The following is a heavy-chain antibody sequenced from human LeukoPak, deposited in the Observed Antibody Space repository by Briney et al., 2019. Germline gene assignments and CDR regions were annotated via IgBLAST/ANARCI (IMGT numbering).Heavy chain of an antibody. D-gene: IGHD1-1*01. V-gene: IGHV4-34*01. CDR2: INHSEST. Sequence: SETLSLTCAVYGGSFSGYYWSWIRQPPGKGLEWIGDINHSESTNYNPSLKSRVTISVDTSKNQFSLKLTSVTAADTAVYYCATNWSLDYWGQGTLVTVSS. CDR1: GGSFSGYY. J-gene: IGHJ4*02. CDR3: ATNWSLDY.